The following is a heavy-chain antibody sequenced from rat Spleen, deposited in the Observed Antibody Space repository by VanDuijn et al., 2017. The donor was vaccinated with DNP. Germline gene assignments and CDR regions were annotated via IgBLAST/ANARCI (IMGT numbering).Heavy chain of an antibody. CDR2: ISYSGST. V-gene: IGHV3-1*01. CDR1: GFSITSYY. CDR3: ARWGDYFDY. Sequence: EVQLQESGPGLVKPSQSLSLTCSVTGFSITSYYWGWIRKLPGNKMEWIGYISYSGSTGYNPSLKSRLSITRDTSKNQFFLQLNSVTTEDTATYYCARWGDYFDYWGQGVMVTVSS. J-gene: IGHJ2*01.